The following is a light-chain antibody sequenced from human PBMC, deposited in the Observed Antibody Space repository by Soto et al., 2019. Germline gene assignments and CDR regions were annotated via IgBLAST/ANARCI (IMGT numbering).Light chain of an antibody. V-gene: IGKV3-11*01. CDR1: PSVTNY. Sequence: EIVLTQSPATLSLSPGERATLSCRASPSVTNYLAWYQHKPGQTPRLLIYDTSTRATGVPARFSGSRSGPEFTLTISSLEPEDFAVYYCQQRSNWPLTFGGGTKVDIK. CDR2: DTS. CDR3: QQRSNWPLT. J-gene: IGKJ4*01.